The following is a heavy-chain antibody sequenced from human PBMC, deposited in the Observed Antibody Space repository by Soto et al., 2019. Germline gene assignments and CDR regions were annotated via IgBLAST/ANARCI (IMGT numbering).Heavy chain of an antibody. J-gene: IGHJ6*02. V-gene: IGHV3-23*01. CDR1: GFTFSNYD. D-gene: IGHD3-10*01. Sequence: EVQLLESGGGLVQPGGSLRLSWAASGFTFSNYDMSWVRQAPEKGLEWVSAVSESGRSTYYADSVKGRFTISRDNSKNTLYLQMNSLRAEDTAVYFCAKDRRGVMDVWGQGTTVTVSS. CDR3: AKDRRGVMDV. CDR2: VSESGRST.